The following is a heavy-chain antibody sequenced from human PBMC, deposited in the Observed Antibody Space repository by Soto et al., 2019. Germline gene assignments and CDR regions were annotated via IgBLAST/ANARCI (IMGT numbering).Heavy chain of an antibody. V-gene: IGHV3-30*18. CDR1: GFTFSSYA. D-gene: IGHD3-16*02. CDR2: MSYDGNNQ. Sequence: PGGSLRLSCAASGFTFSSYAMHWVSQAPGKGLEWVAIMSYDGNNQYYADSVKGRFTISRDNFKNTLYLQMNSLRAEDTAVYYCAKALGELSPESFDYWGQGILVTAPQ. J-gene: IGHJ4*02. CDR3: AKALGELSPESFDY.